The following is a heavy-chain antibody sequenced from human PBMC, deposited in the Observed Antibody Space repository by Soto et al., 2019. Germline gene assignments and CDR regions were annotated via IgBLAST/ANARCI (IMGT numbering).Heavy chain of an antibody. Sequence: EVQLLESGGGLVQPGGSLRLSCAASGFAFSNYAMHLVRQAPGKGLEWVSSISTSIDATYYADSVKGRFTISRDDSKNTLYLQMNSLRAEDSAVYYCAKDRAVAARHFDYWGQGTQVTVSS. D-gene: IGHD6-6*01. CDR1: GFAFSNYA. CDR3: AKDRAVAARHFDY. CDR2: ISTSIDAT. V-gene: IGHV3-23*01. J-gene: IGHJ4*02.